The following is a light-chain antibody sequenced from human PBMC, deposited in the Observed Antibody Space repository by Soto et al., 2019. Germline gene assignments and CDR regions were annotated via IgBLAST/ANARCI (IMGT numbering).Light chain of an antibody. CDR3: QQYNSYPHT. J-gene: IGKJ2*01. CDR2: KAS. Sequence: DIQMTQSPSTLSASVGDRVAITCRASQRFNTWLAWYQQKPGKAPKLLIYKASSLESGVPSRFSGSGSGTEFTLTISSLQPDDSATYYCQQYNSYPHTFGQGTKLEIK. V-gene: IGKV1-5*03. CDR1: QRFNTW.